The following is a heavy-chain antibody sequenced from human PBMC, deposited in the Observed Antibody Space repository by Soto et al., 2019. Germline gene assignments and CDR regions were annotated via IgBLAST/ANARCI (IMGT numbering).Heavy chain of an antibody. Sequence: SETLSLTCTVSGGSISSYYWSWIRQPAGKGLEWIGRIYTSGSTNYNPSLKSRVTMSVDTSKNQFSLKLSSVTAADTAVYYCARDCSGGSCYSLYYYGMDVWGQGTTVTVSS. D-gene: IGHD2-15*01. V-gene: IGHV4-4*07. CDR1: GGSISSYY. J-gene: IGHJ6*02. CDR2: IYTSGST. CDR3: ARDCSGGSCYSLYYYGMDV.